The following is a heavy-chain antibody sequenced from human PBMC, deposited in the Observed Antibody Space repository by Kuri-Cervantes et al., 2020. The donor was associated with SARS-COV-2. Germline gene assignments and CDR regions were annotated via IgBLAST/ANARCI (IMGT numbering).Heavy chain of an antibody. D-gene: IGHD2-15*01. CDR1: GYTLTELS. V-gene: IGHV1-69*13. CDR2: IIPIFGTA. J-gene: IGHJ4*02. Sequence: SVKVSCKVSGYTLTELSMHWVRQAPGQGLEWMGGIIPIFGTANYAQKFQGRVTITADESTSTAYMELSSLRSEDTAVYYCARSGSGFAASTVGPLDYWGQGTLVTVSS. CDR3: ARSGSGFAASTVGPLDY.